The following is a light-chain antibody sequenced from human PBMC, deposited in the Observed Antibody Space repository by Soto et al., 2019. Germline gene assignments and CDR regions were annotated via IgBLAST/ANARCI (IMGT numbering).Light chain of an antibody. CDR3: QQYDNVPLS. Sequence: DIQMTQSPSSLSASVADRVTITCQASHHISNSLNWYQQKPGKAPKLLIYDASNLEIGVPSRFSGSESGTDFTFTISSLQPEDIATIYFQQYDNVPLSFGGGTKVEIK. CDR2: DAS. CDR1: HHISNS. V-gene: IGKV1-33*01. J-gene: IGKJ4*01.